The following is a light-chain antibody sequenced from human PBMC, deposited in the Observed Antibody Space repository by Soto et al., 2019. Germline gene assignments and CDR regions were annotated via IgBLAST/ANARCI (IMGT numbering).Light chain of an antibody. V-gene: IGLV2-8*01. J-gene: IGLJ2*01. Sequence: QSGLTQPPSASGSLGESVTISCTGSSSDIGRYNFVSWYLGVPGKAPKLIIYEVDKRPSAVPHRFSGSKSGNTASLTVSGLQPEDEGDYYCSSYVGRNRLAFGGGTKLTVL. CDR2: EVD. CDR1: SSDIGRYNF. CDR3: SSYVGRNRLA.